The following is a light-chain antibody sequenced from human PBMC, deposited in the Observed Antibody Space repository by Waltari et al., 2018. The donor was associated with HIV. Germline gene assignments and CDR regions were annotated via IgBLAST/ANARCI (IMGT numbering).Light chain of an antibody. CDR1: SGSVASNY. V-gene: IGLV6-57*02. Sequence: ILTQPHSVSESPGKTVIISCTGSSGSVASNYVQWYQLRPGNAPRTVIYEDDKRPSGVTVRFSCSIGGASNSASLIISGLKPEDEGDYYCQSYDNSNWVFGGGTKLTV. CDR2: EDD. CDR3: QSYDNSNWV. J-gene: IGLJ3*02.